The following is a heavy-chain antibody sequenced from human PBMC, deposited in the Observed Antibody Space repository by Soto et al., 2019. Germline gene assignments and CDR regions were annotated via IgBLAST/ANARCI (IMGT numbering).Heavy chain of an antibody. CDR2: IIPIFGTA. V-gene: IGHV1-69*13. Sequence: GASVKVSCKASGGTFSSYAIGWVRQAPGQGLEWMGGIIPIFGTANYAQKFQGRVTITADESTSTAYMELSSLRSEDTAVYYCARPISSGWYHTSMDVWGQGTTVTVSS. CDR1: GGTFSSYA. J-gene: IGHJ6*02. D-gene: IGHD6-19*01. CDR3: ARPISSGWYHTSMDV.